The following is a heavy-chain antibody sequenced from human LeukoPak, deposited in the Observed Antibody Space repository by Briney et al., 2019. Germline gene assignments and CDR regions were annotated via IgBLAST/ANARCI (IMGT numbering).Heavy chain of an antibody. CDR3: AGGSWDRSSPLDY. J-gene: IGHJ4*02. V-gene: IGHV4-39*07. Sequence: KPSETLSLTCTVSGGSIRSSSYYWGWIRQPPGKGLEWIGNIYSAGSTYYNPSLNSRVTISGDSSKNQLSLRVNSITAADTAVYYCAGGSWDRSSPLDYWGQGILVTVSS. D-gene: IGHD6-13*01. CDR1: GGSIRSSSYY. CDR2: IYSAGST.